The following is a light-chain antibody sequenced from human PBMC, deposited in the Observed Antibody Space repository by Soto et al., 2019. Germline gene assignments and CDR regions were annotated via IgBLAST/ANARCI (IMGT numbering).Light chain of an antibody. CDR1: QSVRSTY. V-gene: IGKV3-20*01. CDR2: DAS. CDR3: QHYGNSLWT. Sequence: VLTQSPGTLSLSPGERATLSCRASQSVRSTYLAWYQQKPGQAPRLLIYDASNRATDIPDRFSGSGSGTDFTLTISSLEPEDFAVYYCQHYGNSLWTFGQGTKVIFK. J-gene: IGKJ1*01.